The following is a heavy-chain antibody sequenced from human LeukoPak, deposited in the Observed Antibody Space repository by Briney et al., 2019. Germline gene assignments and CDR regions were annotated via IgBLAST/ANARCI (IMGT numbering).Heavy chain of an antibody. Sequence: GGSLRLSCAAYGFTFSQFWMNWVRQAPGKGLEWVAGIKEDGSEEYYVDFVKGRFTISRDNAKNLLYLQMNSLRVDDTAVYYCVRDRGYSSFDYWGQGTLVTVSS. D-gene: IGHD5-18*01. CDR2: IKEDGSEE. CDR1: GFTFSQFW. V-gene: IGHV3-7*01. J-gene: IGHJ4*02. CDR3: VRDRGYSSFDY.